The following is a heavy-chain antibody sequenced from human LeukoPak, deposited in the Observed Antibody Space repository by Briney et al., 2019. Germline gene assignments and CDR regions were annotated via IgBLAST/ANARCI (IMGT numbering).Heavy chain of an antibody. CDR1: GFTFRNYA. CDR3: AKDYSGSYRGGAVLYFFDY. D-gene: IGHD1-26*01. CDR2: IRDRGDTT. J-gene: IGHJ4*02. V-gene: IGHV3-23*01. Sequence: GGSLRLSCAASGFTFRNYAMNWVRQAPGTGLEWVSGIRDRGDTTYYADSVKGRFTISRDNSKNTLYLQMNSLRVDDTAVYYCAKDYSGSYRGGAVLYFFDYWGQGTLVTVPS.